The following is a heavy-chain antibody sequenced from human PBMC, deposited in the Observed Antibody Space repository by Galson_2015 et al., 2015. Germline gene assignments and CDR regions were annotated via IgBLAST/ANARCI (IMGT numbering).Heavy chain of an antibody. J-gene: IGHJ4*02. CDR1: RFTFWSYA. CDR3: AKRSGGNGGDFDY. Sequence: SLRLSCAASRFTFWSYAMRWVRQAPGKGLEWVSGISDNGGSTYYADSVKGRFTISRDNSKNTLYLQMNSLRVEDTAVYYCAKRSGGNGGDFDYWGQGTLVTVSS. V-gene: IGHV3-23*01. D-gene: IGHD2-21*01. CDR2: ISDNGGST.